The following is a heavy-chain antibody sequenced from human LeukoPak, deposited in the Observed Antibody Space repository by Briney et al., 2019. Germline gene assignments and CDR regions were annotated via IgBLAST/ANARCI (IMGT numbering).Heavy chain of an antibody. CDR1: GGSISSSSNY. J-gene: IGHJ4*02. D-gene: IGHD3-10*01. CDR3: ARLNYYDSGSYYFDF. V-gene: IGHV4-39*01. CDR2: ICYSGST. Sequence: PSETLSLTCTVSGGSISSSSNYWGWIRQPPGKGLEWIGSICYSGSTHHNPSLKSRVTILVDTSKNQFSLKLSSVTAADTAVYYCARLNYYDSGSYYFDFWGQGTLVTVSS.